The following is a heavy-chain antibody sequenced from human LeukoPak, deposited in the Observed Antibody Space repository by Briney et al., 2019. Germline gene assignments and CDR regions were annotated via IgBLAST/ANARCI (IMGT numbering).Heavy chain of an antibody. J-gene: IGHJ4*02. CDR1: GYTFTVYQ. CDR2: INPNSGGR. CDR3: ARDYYGGNPDY. D-gene: IGHD4-23*01. V-gene: IGHV1-2*02. Sequence: ASVKVSCKTSGYTFTVYQMHWVRQAPGQGLEWMGWINPNSGGRNYAQKFQGRVTMTSDTSISTVYMELSSLRSDDTAVYYCARDYYGGNPDYWGPGTLVSVSS.